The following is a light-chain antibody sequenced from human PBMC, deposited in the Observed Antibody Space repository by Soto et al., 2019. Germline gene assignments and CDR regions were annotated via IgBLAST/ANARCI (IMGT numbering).Light chain of an antibody. CDR3: SSYARSGAVV. CDR1: SSDVGGYNY. Sequence: QSALTQPASVSGSPGQSITISCSGTSSDVGGYNYVSWYQQHPGKAPKLLIYDVSHRPSGDSHRFSGSKSGNAASLTISGLQAEDEAEYYCSSYARSGAVVFGGGTKLTVL. J-gene: IGLJ2*01. V-gene: IGLV2-14*01. CDR2: DVS.